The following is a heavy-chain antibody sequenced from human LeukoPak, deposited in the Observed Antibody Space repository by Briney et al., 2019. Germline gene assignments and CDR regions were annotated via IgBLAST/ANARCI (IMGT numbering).Heavy chain of an antibody. J-gene: IGHJ4*02. CDR1: GFTFSTYA. D-gene: IGHD2-15*01. Sequence: AGGSLRLSCVASGFTFSTYAMSWVRQAPEKGLEWVSGISGSGVSSYNADSVKGRFTVSRDNSKNTLYLQMNSLRAEDTAVYYCARDQDCSGGSCPFDYWGQGTLVTVSS. CDR2: ISGSGVSS. CDR3: ARDQDCSGGSCPFDY. V-gene: IGHV3-23*01.